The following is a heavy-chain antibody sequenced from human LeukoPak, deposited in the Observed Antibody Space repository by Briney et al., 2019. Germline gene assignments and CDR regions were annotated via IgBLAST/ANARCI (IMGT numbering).Heavy chain of an antibody. D-gene: IGHD1-26*01. CDR1: GGSISSSSYY. CDR3: ARHVDGDYRRYSGSYRGDAFDI. J-gene: IGHJ3*02. CDR2: IYYSGST. V-gene: IGHV4-61*05. Sequence: PSETLSLTCTVPGGSISSSSYYWGWIRQPPGKGLEWIGYIYYSGSTNYNPSLKSRVTISVDTSKNQFSLKLSSVTAADTAVYYCARHVDGDYRRYSGSYRGDAFDIWGQGTMVTVSS.